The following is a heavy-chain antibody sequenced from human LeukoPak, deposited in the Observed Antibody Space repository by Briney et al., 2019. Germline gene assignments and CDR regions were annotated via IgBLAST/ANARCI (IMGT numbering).Heavy chain of an antibody. D-gene: IGHD5-24*01. V-gene: IGHV4-39*01. Sequence: SETLSLTCTVSGGSISSSSYYWGWIRQPPGKGLEWIGSTYYSGSTYYNPSLKSRVTISVDTSKNQFSLKLSSVTAADTAVYYCARLPRDGYDYYYWGQGTLVTVSS. J-gene: IGHJ4*02. CDR1: GGSISSSSYY. CDR2: TYYSGST. CDR3: ARLPRDGYDYYY.